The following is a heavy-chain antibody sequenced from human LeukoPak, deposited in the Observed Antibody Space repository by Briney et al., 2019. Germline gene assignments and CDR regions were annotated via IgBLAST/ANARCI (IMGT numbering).Heavy chain of an antibody. CDR3: ARESPYYYDSSGYYRDAFDI. J-gene: IGHJ3*02. CDR2: IYSGGST. D-gene: IGHD3-22*01. V-gene: IGHV3-66*01. Sequence: GGSLRLSCAASGFTVSSNYMSWVRQAPGKGLEWVSVIYSGGSTYYADSVKGRFTISRDNSKNTLYLQMNSLRAEDTAVYYCARESPYYYDSSGYYRDAFDIWGQGTMVTVSS. CDR1: GFTVSSNY.